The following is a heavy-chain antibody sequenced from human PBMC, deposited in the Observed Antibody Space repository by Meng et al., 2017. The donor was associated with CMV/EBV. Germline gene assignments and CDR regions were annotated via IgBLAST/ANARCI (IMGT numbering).Heavy chain of an antibody. D-gene: IGHD2-2*02. V-gene: IGHV4-39*07. CDR1: GGSISSSSYY. CDR3: ARAYCSSTSCYIDWFDP. J-gene: IGHJ5*02. Sequence: GSLRLSCTVSGGSISSSSYYWGWIRQPPGKGLEWIGSIYYSGSTYYNPSLKSRVTISVDTSKNQFSLKLSSVTAADTAVYYCARAYCSSTSCYIDWFDPWGQGTLVTVSS. CDR2: IYYSGST.